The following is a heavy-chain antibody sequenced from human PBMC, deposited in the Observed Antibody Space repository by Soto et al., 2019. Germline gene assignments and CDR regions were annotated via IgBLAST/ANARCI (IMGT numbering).Heavy chain of an antibody. V-gene: IGHV3-23*01. CDR1: GFTFSSYA. Sequence: EVQLLESGGGLVQPGGSLRLSCAASGFTFSSYAMSWVRQAPGKGLEWVSAISGSGGSTYYADSVKGRFTISRDNSKNTLYLQMXSLRAEDTAVYYCAKDXPEYYDILPGSGAEFDPWGQGTLVTVSS. J-gene: IGHJ5*02. CDR2: ISGSGGST. CDR3: AKDXPEYYDILPGSGAEFDP. D-gene: IGHD3-9*01.